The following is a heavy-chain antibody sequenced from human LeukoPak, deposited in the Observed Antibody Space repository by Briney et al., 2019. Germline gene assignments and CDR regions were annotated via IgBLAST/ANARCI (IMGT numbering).Heavy chain of an antibody. Sequence: GGSLRLSCAASGFTFSSYVMFWVRQAPGKGLELVSGVSGSGGNTYYADSVKGRFTISRDNSKNTVYLQMNNLRAEDTAVYYCAKGIDILTPYLDFWGQGTLVTVSS. CDR1: GFTFSSYV. V-gene: IGHV3-23*01. D-gene: IGHD3-9*01. CDR2: VSGSGGNT. J-gene: IGHJ4*02. CDR3: AKGIDILTPYLDF.